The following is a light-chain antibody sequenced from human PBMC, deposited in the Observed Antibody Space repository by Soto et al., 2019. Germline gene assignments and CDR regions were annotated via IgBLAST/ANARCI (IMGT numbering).Light chain of an antibody. CDR2: EVS. CDR3: SSYTSSSTPV. Sequence: QSALTQPASVSGSPGQSITISCTGTSSDVGGHNYVSWYQHHPGKAPKLMIYEVSNRASGVSDRFSGSKSGNTASLIISGLQAEDEADYYCSSYTSSSTPVFGTGTKVTVL. CDR1: SSDVGGHNY. J-gene: IGLJ1*01. V-gene: IGLV2-14*01.